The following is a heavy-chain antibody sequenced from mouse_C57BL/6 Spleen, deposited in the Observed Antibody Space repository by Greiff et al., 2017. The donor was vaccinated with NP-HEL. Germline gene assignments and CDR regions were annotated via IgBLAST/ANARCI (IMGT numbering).Heavy chain of an antibody. CDR2: IYPGDGDT. CDR1: GYAFSSSW. Sequence: QVQLQQSGPELVKPGASVKISCKASGYAFSSSWMNWVKQRPGKGLEWIGRIYPGDGDTNYNGKFKGKATLTADKYSSTAYMQLSSLTSEDSAVYFCANRAADLPGDAMDYWGQGTSVTVSS. V-gene: IGHV1-82*01. J-gene: IGHJ4*01. CDR3: ANRAADLPGDAMDY.